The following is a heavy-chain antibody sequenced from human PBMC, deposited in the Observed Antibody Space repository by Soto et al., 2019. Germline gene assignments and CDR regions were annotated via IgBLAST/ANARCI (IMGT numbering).Heavy chain of an antibody. CDR3: AAGTRSGYYDFWSGYRDYYYYYMDV. CDR1: GFTFTSSA. D-gene: IGHD3-3*01. Sequence: SVKVSCKASGFTFTSSAMQWVRQARGQRLEWIGWIVVGSGNTNYAQKFQERVTITRDMSTSTAYMELSSLRSEDTAVYYCAAGTRSGYYDFWSGYRDYYYYYMDVWGKGTTVTVSS. J-gene: IGHJ6*03. CDR2: IVVGSGNT. V-gene: IGHV1-58*02.